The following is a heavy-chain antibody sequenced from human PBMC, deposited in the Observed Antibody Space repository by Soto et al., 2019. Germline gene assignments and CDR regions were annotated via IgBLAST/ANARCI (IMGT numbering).Heavy chain of an antibody. D-gene: IGHD1-1*01. J-gene: IGHJ5*02. CDR1: GDSISSADYY. V-gene: IGHV4-30-4*01. CDR2: IFYSGTT. CDR3: VRDGTKTLRDWFDP. Sequence: PSETLSLTCTVSGDSISSADYYWSWIRQTPGKGLEWIGHIFYSGTTYYNPSLKSRLTISVDTSKNHFSLKLRSVTAADTAVYYCVRDGTKTLRDWFDPWGQGISVTVSS.